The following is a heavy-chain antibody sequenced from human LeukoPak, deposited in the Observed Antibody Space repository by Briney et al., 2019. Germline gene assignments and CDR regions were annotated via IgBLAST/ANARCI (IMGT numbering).Heavy chain of an antibody. V-gene: IGHV4-34*01. J-gene: IGHJ6*03. Sequence: PSETLPLTCAVYGGSFSGYYWSWIRQPPGKGLEWIGEINHSRSTNYNPSLKSRVTISVDTSKNQFSLKLSSVTAADTAVYYCARGGSYYGSGSYSTLNYYYYYMDVWGKGTTVTVSS. D-gene: IGHD3-10*01. CDR1: GGSFSGYY. CDR3: ARGGSYYGSGSYSTLNYYYYYMDV. CDR2: INHSRST.